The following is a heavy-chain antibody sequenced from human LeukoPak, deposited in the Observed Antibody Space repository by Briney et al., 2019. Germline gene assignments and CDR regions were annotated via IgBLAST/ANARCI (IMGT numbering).Heavy chain of an antibody. V-gene: IGHV3-21*01. Sequence: GSLRLSCAASGFTFSSYSVNWVRQAPGKGLEWVSSISSSSSYIYYADSVKGRFTISRDNAKNSLYLQMNSLRAEDTAVYYCARLSRGSGRDAFDIWGQGTMVTVSS. J-gene: IGHJ3*02. CDR3: ARLSRGSGRDAFDI. CDR1: GFTFSSYS. D-gene: IGHD3-10*01. CDR2: ISSSSSYI.